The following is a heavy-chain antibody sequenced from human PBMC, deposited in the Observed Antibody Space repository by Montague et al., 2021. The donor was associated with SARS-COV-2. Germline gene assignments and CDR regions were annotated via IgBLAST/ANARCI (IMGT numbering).Heavy chain of an antibody. D-gene: IGHD2-15*01. Sequence: SETLSLTCTVSGDSISGFYWSWIRQPFGKGLEWVGRISTSGSTNYNPSLKSRVTMSVDTSKNQFSLKLSSVTAADTAVYYCARGVVAATGSLDYWGQGTLVTVSS. CDR2: ISTSGST. J-gene: IGHJ4*02. V-gene: IGHV4-4*07. CDR1: GDSISGFY. CDR3: ARGVVAATGSLDY.